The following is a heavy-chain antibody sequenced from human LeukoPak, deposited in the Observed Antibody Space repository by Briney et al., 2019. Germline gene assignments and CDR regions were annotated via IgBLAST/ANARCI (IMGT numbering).Heavy chain of an antibody. V-gene: IGHV3-30*04. CDR2: VSYDENNK. CDR1: GFSFSSYT. J-gene: IGHJ6*03. Sequence: PGGSLRLSCAASGFSFSSYTMHWVRQAPGKVLEWVAVVSYDENNKYYADSVKGRFTISRDNSKNTLYLQMSSLRAEDTAVYYCAKGGGFDWLNYYYMDVWGKGTTVIISS. D-gene: IGHD3-9*01. CDR3: AKGGGFDWLNYYYMDV.